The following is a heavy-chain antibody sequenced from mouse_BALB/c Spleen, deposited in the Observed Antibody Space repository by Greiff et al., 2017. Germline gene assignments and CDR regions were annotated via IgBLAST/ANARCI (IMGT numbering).Heavy chain of an antibody. V-gene: IGHV5-9-4*01. CDR3: ARGDGYYGY. CDR2: ISSGGSYT. D-gene: IGHD2-3*01. Sequence: EVHLVESGGGLVKPGGSLKLSCAASGFTFSSYAMSWVRQSPEKRLEWVAEISSGGSYTYYPDTVTGRFTISRDNAKNTLYLEMSSLRSEDTAMYYCARGDGYYGYWGQGTTLTVSS. CDR1: GFTFSSYA. J-gene: IGHJ2*01.